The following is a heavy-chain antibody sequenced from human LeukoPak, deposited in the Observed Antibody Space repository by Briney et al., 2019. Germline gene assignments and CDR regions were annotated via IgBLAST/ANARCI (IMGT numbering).Heavy chain of an antibody. CDR1: GFTLSSYS. V-gene: IGHV3-21*01. D-gene: IGHD2-15*01. J-gene: IGHJ4*02. CDR2: ISSSSSYI. Sequence: GGSLRLSCAASGFTLSSYSMNWVSQAPGEGLEWVSFISSSSSYIYCAESVKGRFTISRDNAKNSLYLQMNSLRAEDTAVYYCARTIEEYCSGGSCYHYYFDYWGQGTLVTVSS. CDR3: ARTIEEYCSGGSCYHYYFDY.